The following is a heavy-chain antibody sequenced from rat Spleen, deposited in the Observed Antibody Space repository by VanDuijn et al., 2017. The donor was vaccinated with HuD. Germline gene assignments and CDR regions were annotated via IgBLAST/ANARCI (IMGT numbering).Heavy chain of an antibody. V-gene: IGHV5S10*01. J-gene: IGHJ4*01. CDR1: GFTFSDYN. Sequence: EVQLVESDGGLVQPGRSLKLSCAASGFTFSDYNMAWVRQAPKKGLEWVATIIYDGSRTYYRDSVEGRFTISRDNAKNTLYLQMDSLRSEDTATYPCASHRHYSVYVMDAWGQGASVTVSS. CDR3: ASHRHYSVYVMDA. CDR2: IIYDGSRT. D-gene: IGHD1-1*01.